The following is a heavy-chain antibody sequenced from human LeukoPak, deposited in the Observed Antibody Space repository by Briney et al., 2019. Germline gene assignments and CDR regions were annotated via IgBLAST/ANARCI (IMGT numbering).Heavy chain of an antibody. D-gene: IGHD4-23*01. CDR3: LTIVETPIDAFDI. CDR2: IYSGGST. CDR1: GFTVSSNY. Sequence: GGSLRLSCAASGFTVSSNYMSWVRQAPGKGLEWVSVIYSGGSTYYAEPVEGRFTISIGDAKETLFLQMNSLTAEDTAVYYCLTIVETPIDAFDIWGQGAMVTVSS. V-gene: IGHV3-66*01. J-gene: IGHJ3*02.